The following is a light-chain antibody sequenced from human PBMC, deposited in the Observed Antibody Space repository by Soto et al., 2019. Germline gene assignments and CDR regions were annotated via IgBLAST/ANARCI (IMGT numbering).Light chain of an antibody. CDR3: QQYNNWPPWT. CDR2: GPS. V-gene: IGKV3-15*01. CDR1: QSVSSN. Sequence: EIVMTQSPATMSVSPGERATLSCRASQSVSSNLAWYQHKPGQAPRLLIYGPSTRATGIPARFSGSGSGTDFTLTISSLQSEDFAVYDCQQYNNWPPWTFGQGTKVAIQ. J-gene: IGKJ1*01.